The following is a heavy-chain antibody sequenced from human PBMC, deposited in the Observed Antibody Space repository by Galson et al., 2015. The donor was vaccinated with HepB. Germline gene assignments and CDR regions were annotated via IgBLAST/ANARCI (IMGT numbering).Heavy chain of an antibody. CDR3: ARDAEQLVPDY. CDR1: GFTFSSYG. CDR2: IWYDGSNK. J-gene: IGHJ4*02. D-gene: IGHD6-6*01. V-gene: IGHV3-33*01. Sequence: SLRLSCAASGFTFSSYGMHWVRQAPGKGLEWVAVIWYDGSNKYYADSVKGRFTISRDNPKNTLYLQMNSLRAEDTAVYYCARDAEQLVPDYWGQGTLVTASS.